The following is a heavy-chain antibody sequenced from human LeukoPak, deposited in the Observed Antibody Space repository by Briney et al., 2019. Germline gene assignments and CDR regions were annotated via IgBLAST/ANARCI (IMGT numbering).Heavy chain of an antibody. CDR2: ISSSSSYI. CDR1: GFTFSSYS. CDR3: ARGYCSSTSCSNYGMDV. V-gene: IGHV3-21*01. Sequence: GGSLRLSCAASGFTFSSYSMNWVRQAPGKGLECVSSISSSSSYIYYADSVKGRFTISRDNAKNSLYLQMNSLRAEDTAVYYCARGYCSSTSCSNYGMDVWGQGTTVTVSS. D-gene: IGHD2-2*01. J-gene: IGHJ6*02.